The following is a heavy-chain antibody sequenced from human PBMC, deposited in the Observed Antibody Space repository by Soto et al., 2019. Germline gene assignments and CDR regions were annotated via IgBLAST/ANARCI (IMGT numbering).Heavy chain of an antibody. J-gene: IGHJ4*02. V-gene: IGHV4-61*01. CDR3: ARDFAYFDS. Sequence: SETLSLTCTVSGGPFKCGSYSWSWIRQPPGKGLEWIGYVYHTGRTSYNPSLKSRVSISMDTSKNQFSLNLDSVTAADTAVYFCARDFAYFDSWGQGTLVTVSS. CDR2: VYHTGRT. D-gene: IGHD3-3*01. CDR1: GGPFKCGSYS.